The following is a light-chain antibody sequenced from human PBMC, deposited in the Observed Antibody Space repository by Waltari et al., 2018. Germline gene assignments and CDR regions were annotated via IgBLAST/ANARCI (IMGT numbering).Light chain of an antibody. V-gene: IGKV1-39*01. CDR3: QQRYSTPPWT. J-gene: IGKJ1*01. CDR2: AAS. Sequence: DIQVTQSPSSLSASVGDSVTITSRASQSISIYLNWSQQKPGKAPKLLISAASSLQGGVPSRFSGSGSGTDFTLTISSLQPEDFASYYCQQRYSTPPWTFGQGTKVEIK. CDR1: QSISIY.